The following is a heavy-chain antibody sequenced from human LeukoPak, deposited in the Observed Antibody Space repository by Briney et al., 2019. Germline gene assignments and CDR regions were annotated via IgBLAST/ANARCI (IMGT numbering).Heavy chain of an antibody. D-gene: IGHD3-10*01. Sequence: PKASVKVSCKASGYTFTSYFMHGVRQAPGQGLDWMGTVNPNDGSTSYAQKFQGRVTLTRDTSTSTVYMELSSLRSEDTAVYYCAREIRRSSDYWGQGTLVTVSS. CDR3: AREIRRSSDY. CDR2: VNPNDGST. J-gene: IGHJ4*02. V-gene: IGHV1-46*01. CDR1: GYTFTSYF.